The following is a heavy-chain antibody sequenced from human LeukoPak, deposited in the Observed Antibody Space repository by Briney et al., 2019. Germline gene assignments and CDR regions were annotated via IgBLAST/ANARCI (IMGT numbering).Heavy chain of an antibody. Sequence: KPSETLSLTCAVYGGSFSDYYWTWVRQSPGKGLEWIGEINHSGSTNYNPSLKSRVTISADTSKSQFSLKVTSVTAADTALYYCARAAHPSRNGYYLGYWGQGTLVTISS. J-gene: IGHJ4*02. CDR1: GGSFSDYY. D-gene: IGHD5-12*01. V-gene: IGHV4-34*01. CDR2: INHSGST. CDR3: ARAAHPSRNGYYLGY.